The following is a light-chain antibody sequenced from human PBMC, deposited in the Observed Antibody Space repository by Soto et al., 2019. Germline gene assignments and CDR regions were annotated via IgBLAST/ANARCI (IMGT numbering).Light chain of an antibody. Sequence: EIVLTQSPGTLSLSPGERASLSCRASQSLSSSHLIWYQQKPGQAPRLLIYDASSRATGIPDRFSGGGSGTDFTLTISRLEPEYFAVYYCQPLSAFGQGTKVEIK. CDR1: QSLSSSH. V-gene: IGKV3-20*01. J-gene: IGKJ1*01. CDR3: QPLSA. CDR2: DAS.